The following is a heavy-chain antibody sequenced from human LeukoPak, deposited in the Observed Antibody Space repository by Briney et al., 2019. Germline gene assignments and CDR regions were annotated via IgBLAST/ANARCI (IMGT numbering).Heavy chain of an antibody. CDR2: ISNDGNNK. D-gene: IGHD3-10*01. CDR3: ARWRGSGKYFDS. Sequence: GRSLRLSCAASGFIFSSYDMYWVRQAPGKGLEWVAVISNDGNNKQYADSVKGRFTISRDNSKNTLYLQMNSLRAEDTAVYYCARWRGSGKYFDSWGQGTLVTVSS. J-gene: IGHJ4*02. V-gene: IGHV3-33*05. CDR1: GFIFSSYD.